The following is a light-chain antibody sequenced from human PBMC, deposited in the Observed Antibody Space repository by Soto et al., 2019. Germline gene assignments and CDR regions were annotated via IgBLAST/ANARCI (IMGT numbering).Light chain of an antibody. Sequence: QPVRNQPVSVSGTPGRSLAISCTGTSSDVDAYNFVSWYQHHPGKAPKLMIFDVSNRPSGVSNRFSGSKSGNTASLTISGLQAEDEADYYCTSYTTSSTYVFGTG. CDR1: SSDVDAYNF. CDR3: TSYTTSSTYV. J-gene: IGLJ1*01. CDR2: DVS. V-gene: IGLV2-14*03.